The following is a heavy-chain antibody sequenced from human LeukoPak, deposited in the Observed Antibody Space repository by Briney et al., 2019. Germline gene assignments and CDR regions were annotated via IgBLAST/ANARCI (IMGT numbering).Heavy chain of an antibody. Sequence: GGSLRLSCAACGFTFSGFAMMWVRQAPGKGLEWVSRISGSGGSTYYADSVKGRFTITRDNSKNTLYLQMNSLRAEDTAVYYCAKSGAPPGYVRATSEPDFDYWGQGTLVTVSS. J-gene: IGHJ4*02. CDR1: GFTFSGFA. CDR3: AKSGAPPGYVRATSEPDFDY. D-gene: IGHD1-26*01. V-gene: IGHV3-23*01. CDR2: ISGSGGST.